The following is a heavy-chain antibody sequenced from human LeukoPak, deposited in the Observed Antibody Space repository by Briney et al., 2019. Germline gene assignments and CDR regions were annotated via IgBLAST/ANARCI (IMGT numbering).Heavy chain of an antibody. D-gene: IGHD3-22*01. J-gene: IGHJ4*02. Sequence: GGSLRLSCAASGFTFDDYGMSWVRQAPGKGLEWVSGIIWNGGSTGYADSVKGRFTISRDNAKNSLYLQMNSLRAEDTALYYCAGSSRRGYYPYFDYWGQGTLVTVSS. CDR3: AGSSRRGYYPYFDY. CDR2: IIWNGGST. V-gene: IGHV3-20*04. CDR1: GFTFDDYG.